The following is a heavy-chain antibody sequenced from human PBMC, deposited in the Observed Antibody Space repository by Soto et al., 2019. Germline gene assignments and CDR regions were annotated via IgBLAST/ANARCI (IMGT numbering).Heavy chain of an antibody. CDR1: GFTFGDYA. V-gene: IGHV3-49*03. CDR3: TRDLRYFDWYYYYGMDV. D-gene: IGHD3-9*01. CDR2: IRSKAYGGTT. J-gene: IGHJ6*02. Sequence: GGSLRLSCTASGFTFGDYAMSWFRQAPGKGLEWVGFIRSKAYGGTTEYAASVKGRFTISRDDSKSIAYLQMNSLKTEDTAVYYCTRDLRYFDWYYYYGMDVWGQGTTVTVSS.